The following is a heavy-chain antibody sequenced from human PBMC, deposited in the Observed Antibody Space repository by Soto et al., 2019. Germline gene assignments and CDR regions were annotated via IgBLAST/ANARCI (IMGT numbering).Heavy chain of an antibody. CDR2: ISYDGSNK. Sequence: PGGSLRLSCAASGFTFSSYAMHWVRQAPGKGLEWVAVISYDGSNKYYADSVKGRFTISRDNSKNTLYLQMNSLRAEDTAVYYCARDPHSRTDCTNGVCYTGRWGGYYGMDVWGQGTTVTVSS. D-gene: IGHD2-8*01. V-gene: IGHV3-30-3*01. CDR1: GFTFSSYA. J-gene: IGHJ6*02. CDR3: ARDPHSRTDCTNGVCYTGRWGGYYGMDV.